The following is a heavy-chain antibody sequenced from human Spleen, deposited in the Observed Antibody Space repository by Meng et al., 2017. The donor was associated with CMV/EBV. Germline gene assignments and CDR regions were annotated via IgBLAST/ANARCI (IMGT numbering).Heavy chain of an antibody. CDR2: INPNSGGT. V-gene: IGHV1-2*02. Sequence: ASVKVSCKASGYTFTGSYMHWVRQAPGQGLEWMGWINPNSGGTNYAQKFRGRVTMTRDTSISTGHMELSRLRSDDTAVYYCAITSGSYFAYWGQGTLVTVSS. CDR1: GYTFTGSY. D-gene: IGHD1-26*01. J-gene: IGHJ4*02. CDR3: AITSGSYFAY.